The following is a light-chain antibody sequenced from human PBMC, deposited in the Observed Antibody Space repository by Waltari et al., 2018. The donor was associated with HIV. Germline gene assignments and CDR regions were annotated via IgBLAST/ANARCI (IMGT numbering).Light chain of an antibody. Sequence: EIVLTQSPGTLSLSPGERATLSCRASESVRSSHLAWYQQKPGQAPRPLIFGTASRATGDPDRFSGSGSGTDFTLTISRLEPEDFAVYYCQQYGNAPPYTFGQGTKLEI. CDR3: QQYGNAPPYT. V-gene: IGKV3-20*01. CDR1: ESVRSSH. CDR2: GTA. J-gene: IGKJ2*01.